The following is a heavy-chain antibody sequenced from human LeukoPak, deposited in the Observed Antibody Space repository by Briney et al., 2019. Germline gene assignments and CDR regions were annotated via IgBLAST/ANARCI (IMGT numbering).Heavy chain of an antibody. CDR3: AKEYSSGWYSIDY. D-gene: IGHD6-19*01. J-gene: IGHJ4*02. CDR1: GFTFSSYA. CDR2: ISYDGSNK. Sequence: HPGGSLRLSCAASGFTFSSYAMHWVRQAPGKGLEWVAVISYDGSNKYYADSVKGRFTISRDNSKNTLYLQMNSLRAEDTAVYYCAKEYSSGWYSIDYWGQGTLVTVSS. V-gene: IGHV3-30*04.